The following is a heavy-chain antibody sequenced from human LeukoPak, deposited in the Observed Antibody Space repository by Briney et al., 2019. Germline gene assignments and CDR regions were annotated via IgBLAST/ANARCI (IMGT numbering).Heavy chain of an antibody. CDR3: ARAHPPPVPAASFDP. Sequence: GASVKVSCKASGGTFSSYAISWVRQAPGQGLEWMGGIIPIFGTANYAQKFQGRVTITADKSTSTAYMQPSSLRSEDKAVYYCARAHPPPVPAASFDPWGHGNLVTVSS. CDR2: IIPIFGTA. J-gene: IGHJ5*02. D-gene: IGHD2-2*01. CDR1: GGTFSSYA. V-gene: IGHV1-69*06.